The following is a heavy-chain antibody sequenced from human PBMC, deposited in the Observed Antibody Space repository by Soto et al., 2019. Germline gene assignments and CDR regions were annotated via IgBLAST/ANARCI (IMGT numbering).Heavy chain of an antibody. CDR3: ARSMVRGVILEY. J-gene: IGHJ4*02. V-gene: IGHV4-4*07. D-gene: IGHD3-10*01. Sequence: PSETLSLTCTVSGGSIRSYYWSWIRQPAGKGLEWIGRIYTSGSTNYNPSLKSRVTMSVDTSKNQFSLKLSSVTAADTAVYYCARSMVRGVILEYWGQRTLVTDSS. CDR1: GGSIRSYY. CDR2: IYTSGST.